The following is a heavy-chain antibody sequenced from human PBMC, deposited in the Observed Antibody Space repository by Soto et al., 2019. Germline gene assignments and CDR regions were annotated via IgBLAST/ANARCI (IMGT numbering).Heavy chain of an antibody. CDR3: ATVRFLEWLLQIFDY. CDR1: GYTLTELS. J-gene: IGHJ4*02. D-gene: IGHD3-3*01. CDR2: FDPEDGET. Sequence: ASVKVSCKVSGYTLTELSMHWVRQAPGKGLEWMGGFDPEDGETIYAQKFQGRVTMTEDTSTDTAYMELSSLRSEDTAVYYCATVRFLEWLLQIFDYWGQGTLVTVSS. V-gene: IGHV1-24*01.